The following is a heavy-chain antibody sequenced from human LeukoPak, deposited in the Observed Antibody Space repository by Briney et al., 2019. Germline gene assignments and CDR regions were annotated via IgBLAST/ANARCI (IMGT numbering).Heavy chain of an antibody. V-gene: IGHV1-69*06. D-gene: IGHD5-18*01. CDR2: IIPIFGTA. CDR1: GYTFTSYD. Sequence: SVKVSCKASGYTFTSYDINWVRQAPGQGLEWMGGIIPIFGTANYAQKFQGRVTITADKSTSTAYMELSSLRSEDTAVYYCARAEGYSYGLAAFDIWGQGTMVTVSS. J-gene: IGHJ3*02. CDR3: ARAEGYSYGLAAFDI.